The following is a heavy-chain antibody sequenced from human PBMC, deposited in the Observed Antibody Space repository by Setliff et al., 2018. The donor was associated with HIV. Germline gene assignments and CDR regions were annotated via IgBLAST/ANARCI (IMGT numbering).Heavy chain of an antibody. D-gene: IGHD3-10*01. CDR1: GGTFSSFA. CDR3: ARDRQDYSAGSYIYYCEY. CDR2: IIPILGIA. Sequence: SVKVSCKASGGTFSSFAISWVRQAPGQGLEWMGGIIPILGIANYAQKFQGRVTITADESTGTAYMALSSLRSEDTAVYYCARDRQDYSAGSYIYYCEYWGQGTRVTVSS. V-gene: IGHV1-69*10. J-gene: IGHJ4*02.